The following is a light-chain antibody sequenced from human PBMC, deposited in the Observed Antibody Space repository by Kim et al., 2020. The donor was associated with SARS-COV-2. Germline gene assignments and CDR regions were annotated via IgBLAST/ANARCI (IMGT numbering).Light chain of an antibody. Sequence: NFMLTQPHSVSESPGKTVTISCTRSSGSIASNYVQWYQQRPGSAPTTVIYEDNQRSSGVPDRFSGSIDSSSNSASLTISGLKTEDEADYYCQSYDSSNHNWMFGGGTQLTVL. CDR3: QSYDSSNHNWM. J-gene: IGLJ3*02. CDR1: SGSIASNY. V-gene: IGLV6-57*04. CDR2: EDN.